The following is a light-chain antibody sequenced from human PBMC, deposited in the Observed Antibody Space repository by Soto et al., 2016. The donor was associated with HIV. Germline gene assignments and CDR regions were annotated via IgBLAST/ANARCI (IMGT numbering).Light chain of an antibody. CDR3: QVWDSSSDHSPWV. J-gene: IGLJ3*02. V-gene: IGLV3-21*03. Sequence: SYELTQPPSVSVAPGKTARITCGGNNIGTKSVHWYQQRPGQAPIMVVYDDSDRPSGIPERFSGSNSGNTATLTISRVEAGDEADYYCQVWDSSSDHSPWVFGGGTKLTVL. CDR2: DDS. CDR1: NIGTKS.